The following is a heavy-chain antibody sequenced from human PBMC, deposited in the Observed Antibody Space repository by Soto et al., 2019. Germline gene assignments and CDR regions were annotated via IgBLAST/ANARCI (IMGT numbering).Heavy chain of an antibody. J-gene: IGHJ5*02. CDR2: IYYSGST. V-gene: IGHV4-31*02. D-gene: IGHD3-10*01. Sequence: GLEWIGYIYYSGSTYYNPSLKSRVTISVDTSKNQFSLKLSSVTAADTAVYYCARAKYYYGSGSYYRFDPWGQGTLVTVSS. CDR3: ARAKYYYGSGSYYRFDP.